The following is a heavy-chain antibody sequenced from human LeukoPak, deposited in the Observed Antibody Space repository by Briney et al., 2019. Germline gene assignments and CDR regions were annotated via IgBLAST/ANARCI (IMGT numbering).Heavy chain of an antibody. Sequence: SETLSLSCTVSGGSISSYYWSWIRQPAGKGLEWIGRIYTSGSTNYNPSLKSRVTMSVDTSKNQFSLKLSSVTAADTAVYYCARHYYDSSGYYEFDYWGQGTLVTVSS. CDR2: IYTSGST. D-gene: IGHD3-22*01. CDR3: ARHYYDSSGYYEFDY. J-gene: IGHJ4*02. CDR1: GGSISSYY. V-gene: IGHV4-4*07.